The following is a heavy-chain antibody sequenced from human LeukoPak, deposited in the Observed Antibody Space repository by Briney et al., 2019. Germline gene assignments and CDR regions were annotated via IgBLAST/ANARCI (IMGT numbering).Heavy chain of an antibody. CDR2: IIPILGIA. CDR3: ARELGITMIVVVITTVNWFDP. J-gene: IGHJ5*02. V-gene: IGHV1-69*04. D-gene: IGHD3-22*01. Sequence: ASVKVSCKASGGTFSSYTISWVRQAPGQGLEWMGRIIPILGIANYAQKFQGRVTITADKSTSTAYMELSSLRSEDTAAYYCARELGITMIVVVITTVNWFDPWGQGTLVTVSS. CDR1: GGTFSSYT.